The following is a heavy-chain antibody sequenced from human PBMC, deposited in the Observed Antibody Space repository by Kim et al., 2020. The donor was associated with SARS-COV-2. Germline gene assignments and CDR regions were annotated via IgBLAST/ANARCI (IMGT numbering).Heavy chain of an antibody. J-gene: IGHJ4*02. CDR3: ARATVGFDY. CDR2: WSN. D-gene: IGHD4-4*01. V-gene: IGHV6-1*01. Sequence: WSNEYAVSVKSRINTNPDTAKNQLSLQLNSVTSEDTAVYYCARATVGFDYWGQGTLVTVSS.